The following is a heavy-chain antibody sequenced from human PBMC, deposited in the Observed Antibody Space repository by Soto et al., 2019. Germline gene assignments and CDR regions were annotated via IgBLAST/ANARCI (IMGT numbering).Heavy chain of an antibody. Sequence: ASVKVSCKASGYTFTSYDINWVRQATGQGLEWMGWMNPNSGNTGYAQKFQGRVTMTRNTSISTAYMELSSLRSEDTAVCYCAIEGTTGAYYYYKAVWGKGTTVTVSS. D-gene: IGHD4-17*01. V-gene: IGHV1-8*01. CDR3: AIEGTTGAYYYYKAV. CDR1: GYTFTSYD. CDR2: MNPNSGNT. J-gene: IGHJ6*03.